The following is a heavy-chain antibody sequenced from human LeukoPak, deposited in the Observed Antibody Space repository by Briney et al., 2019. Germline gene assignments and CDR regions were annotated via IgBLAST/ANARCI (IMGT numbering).Heavy chain of an antibody. CDR3: AREDVAVDY. J-gene: IGHJ4*02. Sequence: GGSLRLSCAASGFTFSSYEMNWVRQAPGKGLEWVSYISSSGSTIYYADSVKGRFTISRDNAKNSLYLQMNSLRAEDAAVYYCAREDVAVDYWGQGTLVTVSS. V-gene: IGHV3-48*03. CDR1: GFTFSSYE. CDR2: ISSSGSTI. D-gene: IGHD2-15*01.